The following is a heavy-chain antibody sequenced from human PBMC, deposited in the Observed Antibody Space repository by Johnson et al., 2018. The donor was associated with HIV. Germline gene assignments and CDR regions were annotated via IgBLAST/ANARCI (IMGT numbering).Heavy chain of an antibody. CDR1: RFTFSSYV. Sequence: QVQLVESGGGVVQPGRSLRLSCAASRFTFSSYVMHWVRQAPGKGLEWVAVISYDGSKKYYAGSVKGRFTITRDNSKNTLYLQMNSLRAEDTAVYYCDCIAAATRAFDIWGQGTMVTVSS. D-gene: IGHD6-13*01. J-gene: IGHJ3*02. V-gene: IGHV3-30-3*01. CDR2: ISYDGSKK. CDR3: DCIAAATRAFDI.